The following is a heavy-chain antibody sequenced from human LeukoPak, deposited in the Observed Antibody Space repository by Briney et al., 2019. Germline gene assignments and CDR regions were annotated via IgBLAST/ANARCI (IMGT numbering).Heavy chain of an antibody. J-gene: IGHJ4*02. D-gene: IGHD4-17*01. CDR3: ARPTTVTTSLDY. CDR1: GGTFSSYA. V-gene: IGHV1-69*13. CDR2: IIPIFGTA. Sequence: SVKVSCKASGGTFSSYAISWVRQAPGQGLEWMVGIIPIFGTANYAQKFQGRVTITADESTSTAYMELSSLRSEDTAVYYCARPTTVTTSLDYWGQGTLVTVSS.